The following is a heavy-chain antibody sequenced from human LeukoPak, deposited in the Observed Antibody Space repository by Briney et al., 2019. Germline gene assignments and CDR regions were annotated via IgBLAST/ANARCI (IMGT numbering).Heavy chain of an antibody. CDR3: AKAGGIDDAFDI. CDR2: IRYDGSNK. J-gene: IGHJ3*02. CDR1: GFTFSSYG. Sequence: SGGSLRLSCAASGFTFSSYGMHWVRQAPGKGLEWVAFIRYDGSNKYYADSVKGRFTISRDNSKNTLYLQTNSLRAEDTAVYYCAKAGGIDDAFDIWGQGTMVTVSS. V-gene: IGHV3-30*02. D-gene: IGHD6-13*01.